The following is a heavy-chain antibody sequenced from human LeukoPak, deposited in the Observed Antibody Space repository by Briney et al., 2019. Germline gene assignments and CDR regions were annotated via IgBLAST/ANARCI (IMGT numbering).Heavy chain of an antibody. CDR2: IKSKTNGGTT. CDR3: TYSPYSYFDS. CDR1: GFTFSDYY. Sequence: SGGSLRLSCAASGFTFSDYYMSWVRQAPGKGLEWVGRIKSKTNGGTTDYVAPVKGRFTISRDDSKNTVSLQMNSLKTEDTAVYYCTYSPYSYFDSWGQGTLVTVSS. J-gene: IGHJ4*02. D-gene: IGHD2-15*01. V-gene: IGHV3-15*01.